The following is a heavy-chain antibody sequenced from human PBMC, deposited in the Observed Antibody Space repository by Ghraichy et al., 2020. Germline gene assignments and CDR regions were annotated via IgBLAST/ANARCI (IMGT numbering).Heavy chain of an antibody. D-gene: IGHD2-21*01. J-gene: IGHJ4*02. CDR3: ARGVYCGGNCHHYDS. CDR2: IYHSGTT. CDR1: GGSVSSYY. V-gene: IGHV4-59*02. Sequence: SETLSLTCTVSGGSVSSYYWTWIRQPPGRGPEWIGYIYHSGTTNYNSSLKSRVTISIDTSNNQFSLRLRSVSAADTAVYYCARGVYCGGNCHHYDSWGQGTLVTVSS.